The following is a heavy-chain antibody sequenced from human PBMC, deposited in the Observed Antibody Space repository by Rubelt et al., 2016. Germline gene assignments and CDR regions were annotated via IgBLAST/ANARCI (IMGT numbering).Heavy chain of an antibody. CDR2: ISAYYGDT. CDR1: GYTFPDYG. V-gene: IGHV1-18*01. D-gene: IGHD1-26*01. J-gene: IGHJ4*02. Sequence: QVQLVQSGAEVKKPGASVKVSCKASGYTFPDYGISWVRQAPGQGLEWVGWISAYYGDTRYAQKFQGRVALTRDIATRTVYMDLRSLRSDDTAVYYCAREAYSGRYPLIDYWGQGTLVTVSS. CDR3: AREAYSGRYPLIDY.